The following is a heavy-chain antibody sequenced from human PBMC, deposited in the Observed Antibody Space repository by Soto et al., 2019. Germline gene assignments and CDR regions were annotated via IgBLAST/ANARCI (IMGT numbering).Heavy chain of an antibody. Sequence: QVQLVESGGGVVQPGTSLRLSCAASGFTFSTYAIHWVRQAPGKGLEWVAVSSYDGSKKYYGDSVEGRFTVSRDNSKNSLHLQMKSLRVEDTAVYYCATGQYVYYGDYELDLWGQRTLGTVSS. J-gene: IGHJ5*02. D-gene: IGHD4-17*01. CDR2: SSYDGSKK. CDR1: GFTFSTYA. V-gene: IGHV3-30*03. CDR3: ATGQYVYYGDYELDL.